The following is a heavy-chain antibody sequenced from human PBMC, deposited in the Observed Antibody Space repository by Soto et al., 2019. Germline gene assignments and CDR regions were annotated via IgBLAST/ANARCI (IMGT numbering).Heavy chain of an antibody. CDR1: GFTFDDYA. V-gene: IGHV3-9*01. D-gene: IGHD6-19*01. CDR2: ISWNSGSI. CDR3: AKPGYSSGWYLGAAFDI. J-gene: IGHJ3*02. Sequence: GGSLRLSXAASGFTFDDYAMHWVRQAPGKGLEWVSGISWNSGSIGYADSVKGRFTISRDNAKNSLYLKMNSLRAEDTALYYCAKPGYSSGWYLGAAFDIWGQGTMVTVSS.